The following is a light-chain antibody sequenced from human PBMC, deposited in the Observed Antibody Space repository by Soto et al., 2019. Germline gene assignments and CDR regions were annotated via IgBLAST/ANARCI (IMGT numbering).Light chain of an antibody. J-gene: IGLJ2*01. Sequence: QSALTQPASVSGSPGQSITISCTGTSSDVGGYNYVSWYQQHPGKAPKVMICEVSSRPSWVSNRFSGSKSGNTASLTISGLQAEDEADYYCSSYTSSNTVAFGGGTKLTVL. CDR1: SSDVGGYNY. CDR3: SSYTSSNTVA. V-gene: IGLV2-14*01. CDR2: EVS.